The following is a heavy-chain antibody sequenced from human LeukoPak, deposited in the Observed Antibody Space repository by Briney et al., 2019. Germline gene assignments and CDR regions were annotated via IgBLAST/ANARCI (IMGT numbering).Heavy chain of an antibody. CDR1: GFTFSTYW. D-gene: IGHD2-2*02. V-gene: IGHV3-74*01. CDR3: AREVPATAVPTAY. CDR2: ISGDGSNS. Sequence: GSLRLSCAAFGFTFSTYWMHWVRQVPGKGPVWVSRISGDGSNSAYAVSVKGRFTISRDNAKHTLYLQMNSLRVEDTAVYYCAREVPATAVPTAYWGQGTLVTVSS. J-gene: IGHJ4*02.